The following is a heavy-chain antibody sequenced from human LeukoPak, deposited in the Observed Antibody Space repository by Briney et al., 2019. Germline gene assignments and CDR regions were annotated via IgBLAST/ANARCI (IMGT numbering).Heavy chain of an antibody. CDR2: ITYDGRST. Sequence: PGGSLRLSCAASGFSISNYNMHWVRQAPGKGLEWVAVITYDGRSTHYPDSMKGRFTISRDTSKNTLYLQMNSLRVEDMAVYYCARGYADYEDYWGQGTLVTVSS. D-gene: IGHD4-17*01. CDR1: GFSISNYN. J-gene: IGHJ4*02. V-gene: IGHV3-30*01. CDR3: ARGYADYEDY.